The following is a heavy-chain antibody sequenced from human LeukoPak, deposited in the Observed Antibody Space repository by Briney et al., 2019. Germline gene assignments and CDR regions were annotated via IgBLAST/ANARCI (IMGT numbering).Heavy chain of an antibody. J-gene: IGHJ5*02. CDR3: ARQDIVLMVYAPGGVDP. D-gene: IGHD2-8*01. CDR1: GYSISSGYY. CDR2: IYHSGST. V-gene: IGHV4-38-2*01. Sequence: PSETLSLTCAVSGYSISSGYYWGWIRQPPGKGLEWIGSIYHSGSTFYNPSLKSRVAISVDTSKNQFSLKLNSVTAADTAMYYCARQDIVLMVYAPGGVDPWGQGALVTVSS.